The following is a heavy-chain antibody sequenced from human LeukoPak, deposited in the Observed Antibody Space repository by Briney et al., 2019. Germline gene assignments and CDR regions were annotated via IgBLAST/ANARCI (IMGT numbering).Heavy chain of an antibody. CDR1: GYTFTGYY. D-gene: IGHD1-26*01. CDR2: MNPNSGNT. V-gene: IGHV1-8*03. J-gene: IGHJ3*02. Sequence: ASVKVSCKASGYTFTGYYMHWVRQATGQGLEWMGWMNPNSGNTGYAQKFQGRVTITRNTSISTAYMELSSLRSEDTAVYYCARSGSYSDAFDIWGQGTMVTVSS. CDR3: ARSGSYSDAFDI.